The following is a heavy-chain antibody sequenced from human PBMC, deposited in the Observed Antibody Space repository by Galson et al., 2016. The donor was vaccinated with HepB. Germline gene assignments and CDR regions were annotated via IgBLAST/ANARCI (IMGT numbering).Heavy chain of an antibody. J-gene: IGHJ6*02. CDR3: ARDLRYCSGGGCSPYCYGMDV. CDR1: GFTFSRYG. D-gene: IGHD2-15*01. CDR2: ISYDGSRK. Sequence: SLRLSCAASGFTFSRYGMLWVRQAPGKGLQWVALISYDGSRKYYADSVKGRFTISRDNSKNTLYLQMNSLRAEDTAVYFCARDLRYCSGGGCSPYCYGMDVWGQGTTVTVSS. V-gene: IGHV3-30*03.